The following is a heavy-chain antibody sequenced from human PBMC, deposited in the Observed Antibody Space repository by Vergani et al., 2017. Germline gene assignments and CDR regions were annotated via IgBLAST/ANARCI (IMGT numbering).Heavy chain of an antibody. CDR2: IYYSGST. D-gene: IGHD3-10*01. V-gene: IGHV4-39*01. CDR3: AKTPSALWFDKSYFAY. CDR1: GGSISSSSCY. Sequence: QLQLQESGPGLVKPSETLSLTCTVSGGSISSSSCYWGWIRPPPGKGLEWIGRIYYSGSTYYNPSLKSRVTISVDTSKNQFSLQRSSVTAADTAVYYCAKTPSALWFDKSYFAYWGQGTLVTVSS. J-gene: IGHJ4*02.